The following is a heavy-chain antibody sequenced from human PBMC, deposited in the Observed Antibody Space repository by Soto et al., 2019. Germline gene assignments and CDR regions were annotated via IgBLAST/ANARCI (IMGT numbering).Heavy chain of an antibody. CDR3: VRTHASETGIDWFDP. J-gene: IGHJ5*02. Sequence: EASVKVSCKASGYTFTSYGIHWVRQAPGQRLEWMGWINAANGDTKYSPKFQGRVTITRDTSASTAYMELSSLRSEDTAVYYCVRTHASETGIDWFDPWGQGTLVTVSS. V-gene: IGHV1-3*01. D-gene: IGHD1-1*01. CDR2: INAANGDT. CDR1: GYTFTSYG.